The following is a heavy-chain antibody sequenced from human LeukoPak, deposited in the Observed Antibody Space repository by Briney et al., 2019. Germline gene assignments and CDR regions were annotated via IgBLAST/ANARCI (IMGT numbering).Heavy chain of an antibody. CDR2: MNPNSGNT. Sequence: ASVKVSCKASGYTFTSYDINWVRQATGQGLEWMGWMNPNSGNTGYAQKFQGRVTITRNTSISTAYMELSSLRSEDTAVYYCARGPAAISWFDPWGQGTLVTVSS. CDR3: ARGPAAISWFDP. CDR1: GYTFTSYD. D-gene: IGHD2-2*02. V-gene: IGHV1-8*03. J-gene: IGHJ5*02.